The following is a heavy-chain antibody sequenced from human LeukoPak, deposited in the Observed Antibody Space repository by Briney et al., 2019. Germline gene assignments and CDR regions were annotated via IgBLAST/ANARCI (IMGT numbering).Heavy chain of an antibody. CDR1: GGSISSYY. CDR3: ARHSRCSSTSCPEYYFDY. D-gene: IGHD2-2*01. J-gene: IGHJ4*02. CDR2: IYYSGST. V-gene: IGHV4-59*08. Sequence: SETLSLTCTVSGGSISSYYWSWIRQPPGKGLEWIGYIYYSGSTNYNPSLKSRVTISVDTSKNQFSLKLSSVTAADTAVYYCARHSRCSSTSCPEYYFDYWGQGTLVTVSS.